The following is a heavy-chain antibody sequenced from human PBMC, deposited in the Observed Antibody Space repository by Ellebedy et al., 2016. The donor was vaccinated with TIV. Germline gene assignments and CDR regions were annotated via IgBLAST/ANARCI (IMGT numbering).Heavy chain of an antibody. V-gene: IGHV3-23*01. CDR1: GFTFSSSA. CDR2: ISRSGGST. D-gene: IGHD3-10*01. J-gene: IGHJ4*02. Sequence: GESLKISCAASGFTFSSSAMSWVRQAPGKGLEWVSDISRSGGSTYYGDSVRGRFTISRDNSKNMLYAEMKSLTAEDTAVYYCAKDRGAYFDHWGQGILFTVSS. CDR3: AKDRGAYFDH.